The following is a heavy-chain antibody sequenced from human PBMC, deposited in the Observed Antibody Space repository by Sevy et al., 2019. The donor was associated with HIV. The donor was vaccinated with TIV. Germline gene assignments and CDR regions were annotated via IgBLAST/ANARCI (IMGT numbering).Heavy chain of an antibody. D-gene: IGHD1-1*01. CDR3: ARWNDFDI. CDR2: VYYTGGT. V-gene: IGHV4-59*08. Sequence: SETLSLTCTVSGGSINSDHWNWIRQPPGKGLEWIGYVYYTGGTNYKPSLKNRVTISVDRTKNQFSLKLTSVTAADTAVYNCARWNDFDIWGQGTMVTVSS. J-gene: IGHJ3*02. CDR1: GGSINSDH.